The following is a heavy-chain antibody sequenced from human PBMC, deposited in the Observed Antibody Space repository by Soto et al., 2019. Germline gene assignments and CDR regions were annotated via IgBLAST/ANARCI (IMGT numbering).Heavy chain of an antibody. CDR2: INHSGST. J-gene: IGHJ6*02. Sequence: SETLSLTCAVYGGSFSGYYWSWIRQPPGKGLEWIGEINHSGSTNYNPSLKSRVTISVDTSKNQFSLKLSSVTAADTAVYYCARVKIFGVVTTGMDVWGQGTTVTV. D-gene: IGHD3-3*01. CDR1: GGSFSGYY. CDR3: ARVKIFGVVTTGMDV. V-gene: IGHV4-34*01.